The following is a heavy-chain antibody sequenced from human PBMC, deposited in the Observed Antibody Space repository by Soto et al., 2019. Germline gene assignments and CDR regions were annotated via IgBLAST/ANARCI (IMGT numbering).Heavy chain of an antibody. Sequence: QMPLVQSGPEVKKPGTSVKVSCKASGFTFTTSAVQWVRQARGQRLEWIGWIVVGSANTNYAQKFHERVTITRDMSTNTAYMELSSLRSEDTAVYYCAASFYYDSSAYHPLNDAFDMWGQGTMVTVSS. V-gene: IGHV1-58*01. CDR3: AASFYYDSSAYHPLNDAFDM. CDR2: IVVGSANT. J-gene: IGHJ3*02. CDR1: GFTFTTSA. D-gene: IGHD3-22*01.